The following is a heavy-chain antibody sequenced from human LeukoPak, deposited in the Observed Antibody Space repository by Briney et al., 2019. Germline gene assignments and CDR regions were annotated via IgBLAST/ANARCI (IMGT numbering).Heavy chain of an antibody. Sequence: GGSLRLSCAASGFTFSSYAMSWVRQAPGKGLEWVSSISVSGGSTYYADSVKGRFTISRDSSKNTLYLQMNSLRAEDTALYYCAKLTVTTHGYFFDYWGQGTLVTVSS. J-gene: IGHJ4*02. V-gene: IGHV3-23*01. D-gene: IGHD4-17*01. CDR2: ISVSGGST. CDR3: AKLTVTTHGYFFDY. CDR1: GFTFSSYA.